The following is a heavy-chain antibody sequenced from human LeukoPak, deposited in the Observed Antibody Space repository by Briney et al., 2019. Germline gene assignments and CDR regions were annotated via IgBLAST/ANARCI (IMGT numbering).Heavy chain of an antibody. D-gene: IGHD2-15*01. V-gene: IGHV4-39*07. CDR1: GGSISSRSYY. CDR2: IYYSGST. CDR3: SRYCSGGSCYSDAFDI. Sequence: SETLSLTCTVSGGSISSRSYYWGCIRQAPGKGLECIGSIYYSGSTYYNPSLKSRVTISLDTSKNQCSLKLSSVTAEDTGVDYCSRYCSGGSCYSDAFDIWGQGTMVTVSS. J-gene: IGHJ3*02.